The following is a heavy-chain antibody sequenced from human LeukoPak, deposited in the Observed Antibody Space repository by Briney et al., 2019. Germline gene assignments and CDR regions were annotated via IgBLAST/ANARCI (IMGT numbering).Heavy chain of an antibody. CDR2: INPNSGGT. V-gene: IGHV1-2*02. CDR1: GYTFTGYY. J-gene: IGHJ4*02. CDR3: ARALIAVADPPFDY. Sequence: ASVKVSCKASGYTFTGYYMHWVRQAPGQGLEWMGWINPNSGGTNYAQKFQGRVTMTRDTSISTAYMELSGLRSDDTAVYYCARALIAVADPPFDYWGQGTLVTVSS. D-gene: IGHD6-19*01.